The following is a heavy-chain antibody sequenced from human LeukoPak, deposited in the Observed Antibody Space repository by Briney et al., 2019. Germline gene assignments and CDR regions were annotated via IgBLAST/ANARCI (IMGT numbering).Heavy chain of an antibody. V-gene: IGHV3-30*03. D-gene: IGHD6-13*01. CDR3: ARGDSSSWFRWGY. CDR2: ISYDGSNK. CDR1: GFTFSSYG. Sequence: GGSLRLSCAASGFTFSSYGMHWVRQAPGKGLEWVAVISYDGSNKYYADSVKGRFTISRDNSKNTLYLQMNSLRAEDTAVYYCARGDSSSWFRWGYWGQGTLVTVSS. J-gene: IGHJ4*02.